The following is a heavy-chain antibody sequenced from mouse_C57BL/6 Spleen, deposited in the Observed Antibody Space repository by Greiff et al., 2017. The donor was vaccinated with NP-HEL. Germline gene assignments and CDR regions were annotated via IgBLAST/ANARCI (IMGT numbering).Heavy chain of an antibody. CDR2: INPSNGGT. D-gene: IGHD1-1*01. J-gene: IGHJ4*01. V-gene: IGHV1-53*01. CDR1: GYTFTSYW. Sequence: QVQLQQPGTELVKPGASVKLSCKASGYTFTSYWMHWVKQRPGQGLEWIGNINPSNGGTNYNEKFKSKATLTVDKSSSTAYMQLSSLTSEDSAVYYCARWATVVANYYAMDYWGQGTSVTVSS. CDR3: ARWATVVANYYAMDY.